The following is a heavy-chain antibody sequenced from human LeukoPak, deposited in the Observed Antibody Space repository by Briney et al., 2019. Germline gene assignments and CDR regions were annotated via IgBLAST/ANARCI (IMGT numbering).Heavy chain of an antibody. Sequence: GRSLRLSCAASGFTFSSYGMHWVRQAPGKGLEWVAVISYDGSNKYYADSVKGRFTISRDNSKNTLYLQMNSLRAEDTAVYYCAKAKMYYDILTGYRGDAFDIWGQGTMVTVSS. CDR3: AKAKMYYDILTGYRGDAFDI. V-gene: IGHV3-30*18. CDR1: GFTFSSYG. CDR2: ISYDGSNK. D-gene: IGHD3-9*01. J-gene: IGHJ3*02.